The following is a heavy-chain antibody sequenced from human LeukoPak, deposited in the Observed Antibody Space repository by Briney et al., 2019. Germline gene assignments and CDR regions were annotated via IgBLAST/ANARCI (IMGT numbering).Heavy chain of an antibody. J-gene: IGHJ4*02. CDR3: VRGVRYFDY. CDR1: GFTFSNAW. Sequence: GGSLRLSCAASGFTFSNAWMSWVRQAPGKGLEWVGRIKSKTDGGTTDYAAPVKGRFTISRDDSKNTLYRQMNSLKTENTAVYYCVRGVRYFDYWGQGTLVTVSS. D-gene: IGHD3-10*01. V-gene: IGHV3-15*01. CDR2: IKSKTDGGTT.